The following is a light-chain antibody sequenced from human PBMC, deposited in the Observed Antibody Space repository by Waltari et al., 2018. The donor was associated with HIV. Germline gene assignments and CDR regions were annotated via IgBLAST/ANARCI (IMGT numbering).Light chain of an antibody. V-gene: IGLV2-23*02. CDR1: SSDVGSYNL. CDR2: EVS. CDR3: CSYAGSSTLV. Sequence: QSALTQPASVSGSPGQSITISCTGTSSDVGSYNLVSWYQQHPGQAPKLMIYEVSTRPSGVSNRFSGSKSGNTASLTISGLQAEDEAYYYCCSYAGSSTLVFGGGTKLTVL. J-gene: IGLJ2*01.